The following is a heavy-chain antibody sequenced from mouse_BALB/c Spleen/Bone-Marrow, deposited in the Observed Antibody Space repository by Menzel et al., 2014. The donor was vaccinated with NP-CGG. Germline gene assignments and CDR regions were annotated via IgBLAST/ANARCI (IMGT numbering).Heavy chain of an antibody. CDR1: EYEFXSHD. CDR3: ARSSTMYWYFDV. CDR2: INSDGGST. Sequence: EVMLVESGGGLVQPGESLKLSCESTEYEFXSHDMSWVRKTPEKRLELVAAINSDGGSTYYPDTMERRFIISRDNTKKTLYLQMSSLRSEDTALYYCARSSTMYWYFDVWGAGTTVTVSS. D-gene: IGHD2-1*01. J-gene: IGHJ1*01. V-gene: IGHV5-2*03.